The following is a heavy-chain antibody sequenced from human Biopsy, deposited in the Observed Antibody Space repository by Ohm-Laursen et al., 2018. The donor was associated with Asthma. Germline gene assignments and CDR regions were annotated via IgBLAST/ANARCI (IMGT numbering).Heavy chain of an antibody. D-gene: IGHD3-3*02. CDR1: GYTFSRYS. V-gene: IGHV3-21*01. CDR3: ARTFHFWSPYHAEHYQL. CDR2: ISTASSFI. Sequence: GSLRLSCTASGYTFSRYSIHWVRQIPGKGLEWVASISTASSFIYYADSVRGRFTTSRDNARNSVYLQMNSLRAEDTAVYYCARTFHFWSPYHAEHYQLWGQGTLVTVSS. J-gene: IGHJ1*01.